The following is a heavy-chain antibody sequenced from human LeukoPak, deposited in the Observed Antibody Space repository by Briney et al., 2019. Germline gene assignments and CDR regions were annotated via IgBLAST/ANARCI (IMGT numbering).Heavy chain of an antibody. J-gene: IGHJ4*02. CDR3: VRGGSWSPFDY. CDR2: ISSNGGST. Sequence: GGSLRLSCSASGFTFSSYTMQWVRQAPGKGLESVSAISSNGGSTYYADSVKGRFTISRDNSKNTLYLQMSSLRAEDTAVYYCVRGGSWSPFDYWGQGTLVTVSS. D-gene: IGHD1-26*01. CDR1: GFTFSSYT. V-gene: IGHV3-64D*09.